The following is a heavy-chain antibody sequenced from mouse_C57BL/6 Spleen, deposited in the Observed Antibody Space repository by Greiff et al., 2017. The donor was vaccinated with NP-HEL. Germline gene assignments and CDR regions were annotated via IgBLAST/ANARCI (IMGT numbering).Heavy chain of an antibody. CDR1: GYTFTSYW. CDR3: ARGLLLVRGYFDV. Sequence: QVQLQQPGAELVMPGASVKLSCKASGYTFTSYWMHWVKQRPGQGLEWIGEIDPSDSYTNYNQKFKGKSTLTVDKSSSTAYMQLSSLTSEDSAVYYCARGLLLVRGYFDVWGTGTTVTVSS. V-gene: IGHV1-69*01. D-gene: IGHD1-1*01. CDR2: IDPSDSYT. J-gene: IGHJ1*03.